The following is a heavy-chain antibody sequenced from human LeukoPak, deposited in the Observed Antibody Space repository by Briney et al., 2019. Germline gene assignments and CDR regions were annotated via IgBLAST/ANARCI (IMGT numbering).Heavy chain of an antibody. V-gene: IGHV3-74*01. CDR1: GFTFSNYW. CDR2: ISTDGSTT. D-gene: IGHD4-11*01. Sequence: GGSLRLSCAASGFTFSNYWMHWVRQGPGKGLALVARISTDGSTTGYGDSVKGRFTVSRDNAKNTVYLQMNSLRAEDTGVYYCAKDNSPGWFGPWGQGTLVTVSS. J-gene: IGHJ5*02. CDR3: AKDNSPGWFGP.